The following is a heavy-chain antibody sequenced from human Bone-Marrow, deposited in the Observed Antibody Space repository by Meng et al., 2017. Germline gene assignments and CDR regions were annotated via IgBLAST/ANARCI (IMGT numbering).Heavy chain of an antibody. CDR1: GYTFPDYW. CDR3: AREGIAAASLQD. CDR2: INPKSGDT. V-gene: IGHV1-2*06. D-gene: IGHD6-13*01. J-gene: IGHJ1*01. Sequence: QGQPVQSGAEVKKPGASVKVSCKASGYTFPDYWLHWVRRAPGQGLEWMGRINPKSGDTHYAQRFQGRVTMTGDTSISTAYMELSGLRSDDTAMYYCAREGIAAASLQDWGQGTLVTVSS.